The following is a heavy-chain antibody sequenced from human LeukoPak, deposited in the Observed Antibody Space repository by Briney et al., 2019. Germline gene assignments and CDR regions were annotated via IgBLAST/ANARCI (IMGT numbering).Heavy chain of an antibody. D-gene: IGHD6-19*01. J-gene: IGHJ4*02. V-gene: IGHV3-7*01. CDR3: AREDGSGWAFDY. CDR1: GFTFSSYW. CDR2: IKQDGSEE. Sequence: GGSLRLSCAASGFTFSSYWMSWVRQAPGKGLEWVANIKQDGSEEYYVDSVKGRFAISRDNAKNSLYLQMNSLRAEDTAVYYCAREDGSGWAFDYWGQGTLVTVSS.